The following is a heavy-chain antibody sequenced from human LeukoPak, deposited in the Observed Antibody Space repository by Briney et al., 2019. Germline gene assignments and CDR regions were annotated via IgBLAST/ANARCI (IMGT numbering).Heavy chain of an antibody. CDR1: GYSFTNSW. CDR2: IYPGDSDT. V-gene: IGHV5-51*01. CDR3: ARLAAITSWFDP. J-gene: IGHJ5*02. Sequence: GDSLKISCKGSGYSFTNSWIGWVRQLPGNRLEWMGIIYPGDSDTRYSPSFQGQVTISADKSISTAYLQWGSLKASDTAMYYCARLAAITSWFDPWGQGTLVTVSS. D-gene: IGHD5-12*01.